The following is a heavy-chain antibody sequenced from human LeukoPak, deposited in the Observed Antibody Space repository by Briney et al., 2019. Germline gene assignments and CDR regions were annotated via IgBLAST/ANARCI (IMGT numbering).Heavy chain of an antibody. J-gene: IGHJ3*02. V-gene: IGHV3-30*18. D-gene: IGHD1-7*01. CDR2: IWYGGSNK. CDR3: AKDQGTGTTYALDAFDI. Sequence: GRSLRLSCAASGFTFSSYGMHWVRQAPGKGLEWVAVIWYGGSNKYYADSVKGRFTISRDNSKNTLYLQMNSLRAEDTAVYYCAKDQGTGTTYALDAFDIWGQGTMVTVSS. CDR1: GFTFSSYG.